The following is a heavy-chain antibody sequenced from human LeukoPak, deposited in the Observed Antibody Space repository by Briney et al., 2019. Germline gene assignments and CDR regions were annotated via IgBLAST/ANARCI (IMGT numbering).Heavy chain of an antibody. CDR1: GGSISSSSYY. CDR3: ARLGSSDAFDI. CDR2: FYYSGNT. V-gene: IGHV4-39*01. Sequence: SETLSLTCTVSGGSISSSSYYWGWIRQPPGKGLEWIGSFYYSGNTYYNPSLKSRVTISVDTSKNQSSLKLSSVTAADTAVYYCARLGSSDAFDIWGQGTMVTVSS. J-gene: IGHJ3*02. D-gene: IGHD1-26*01.